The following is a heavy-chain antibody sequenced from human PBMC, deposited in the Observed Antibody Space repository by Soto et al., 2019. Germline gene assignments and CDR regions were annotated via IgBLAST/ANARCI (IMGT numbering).Heavy chain of an antibody. CDR1: GGTFSSYT. V-gene: IGHV1-69*04. CDR3: ARDRDFYYDSSGSPDY. Sequence: GASVKVSCKASGGTFSSYTISWVRQAPGQGLEWMGRIIPILGIANYAQKFQGRVTITADKSTSTAYMELSSLRSEDTAVYYCARDRDFYYDSSGSPDYWGQGTLVTVSS. D-gene: IGHD3-22*01. J-gene: IGHJ4*02. CDR2: IIPILGIA.